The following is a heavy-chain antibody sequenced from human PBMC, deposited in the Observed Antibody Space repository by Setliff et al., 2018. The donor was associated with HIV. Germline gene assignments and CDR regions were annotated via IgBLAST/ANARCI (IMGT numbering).Heavy chain of an antibody. J-gene: IGHJ5*02. V-gene: IGHV4-59*01. Sequence: PSETLSLTCIVSGASISSDTWSWIRQPPGKGLQWIGFIYNSEMINYNPSLKSRVSMSLDTSKNQFSLKLTSVTAADTAVYYCAREGTSSNWFDPWGQGTLVTVSS. CDR3: AREGTSSNWFDP. D-gene: IGHD2-8*01. CDR1: GASISSDT. CDR2: IYNSEMI.